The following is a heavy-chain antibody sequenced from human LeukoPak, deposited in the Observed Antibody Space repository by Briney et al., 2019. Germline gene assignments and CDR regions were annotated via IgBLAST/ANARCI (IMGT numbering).Heavy chain of an antibody. CDR3: AKGDDP. Sequence: GGSLRLSCAASGFTFSSYGMHWVRQAPGKGLDWVAFIRFDGANKYYADSVKGRFTISRDNSKNTLFLQMNSLRVEDTAVYYCAKGDDPWGQGTLVTVSS. V-gene: IGHV3-30*02. CDR1: GFTFSSYG. CDR2: IRFDGANK. J-gene: IGHJ5*02.